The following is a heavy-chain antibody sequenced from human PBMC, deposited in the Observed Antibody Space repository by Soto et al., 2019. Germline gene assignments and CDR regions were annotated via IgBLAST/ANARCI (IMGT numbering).Heavy chain of an antibody. CDR2: INAYNGKT. CDR1: GYTFTSYG. J-gene: IGHJ4*02. V-gene: IGHV1-18*01. Sequence: ASVKVSCKGSGYTFTSYGIHWVRQAPGQGLEWMGWINAYNGKTNYAQKVKGRVSMTKDSSTNTAYMELRSLRSDDTAIYYCARDPDFWGGNLDQWGRGTMVTVYS. CDR3: ARDPDFWGGNLDQ. D-gene: IGHD3-3*01.